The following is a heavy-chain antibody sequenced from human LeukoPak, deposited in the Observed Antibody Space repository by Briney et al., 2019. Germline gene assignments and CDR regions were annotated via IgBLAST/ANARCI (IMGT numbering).Heavy chain of an antibody. Sequence: GGSLRLSCAASGFTLDDYAMHWVRQAPGKGLEWVSGISWNSGSIGYADSVKGRFTISRDNAKNSLYLQMNSLRAEDTALYYCAKDIRDGSGSYYPDYWGQGTLVTVSS. CDR2: ISWNSGSI. J-gene: IGHJ4*02. CDR1: GFTLDDYA. V-gene: IGHV3-9*01. CDR3: AKDIRDGSGSYYPDY. D-gene: IGHD3-10*01.